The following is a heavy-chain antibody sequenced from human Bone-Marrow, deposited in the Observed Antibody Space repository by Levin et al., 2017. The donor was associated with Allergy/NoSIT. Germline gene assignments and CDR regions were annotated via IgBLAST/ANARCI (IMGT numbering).Heavy chain of an antibody. V-gene: IGHV3-15*01. D-gene: IGHD2-15*01. CDR3: TTSPIVVVVAAMTDC. Sequence: GGSLRLSCAASGFTFSEAWMSWVRQTPRKGLEWVGRIKSNTDGGTADYSAPVTGRFTISRDDSKNTLYLQMNSLQTEDTAIYFCTTSPIVVVVAAMTDCWGQGALVTVSS. CDR1: GFTFSEAW. CDR2: IKSNTDGGTA. J-gene: IGHJ4*02.